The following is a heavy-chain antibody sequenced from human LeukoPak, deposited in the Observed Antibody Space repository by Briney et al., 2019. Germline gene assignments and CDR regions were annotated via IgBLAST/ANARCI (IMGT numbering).Heavy chain of an antibody. V-gene: IGHV5-51*01. CDR1: GYSFTSYW. Sequence: GESLKISCKGSGYSFTSYWIGWVRQMPGKGLEWMGIIYPGDSDTRYSPSFQDQVAISADKSISTAYLQWSSLKASDTAMYYCARTPRYCSSTSCHYYYGMDVWGQGTTVTVSS. D-gene: IGHD2-2*01. CDR3: ARTPRYCSSTSCHYYYGMDV. J-gene: IGHJ6*02. CDR2: IYPGDSDT.